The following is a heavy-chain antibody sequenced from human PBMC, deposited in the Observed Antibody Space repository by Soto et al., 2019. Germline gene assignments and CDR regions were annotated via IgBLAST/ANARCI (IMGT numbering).Heavy chain of an antibody. V-gene: IGHV3-33*01. J-gene: IGHJ4*02. CDR3: APDYYGSGSYWGY. CDR2: IWYDGSNK. D-gene: IGHD3-10*01. Sequence: QVQLVESGGGVVQPGRSLRLSCAASGFTFSSYGMHWVRQAPGKGLEWVAVIWYDGSNKYYADSVKGRFTISRDNSKNTLYLQMNSLRAEDTAVYYCAPDYYGSGSYWGYWGQGTLVTVSS. CDR1: GFTFSSYG.